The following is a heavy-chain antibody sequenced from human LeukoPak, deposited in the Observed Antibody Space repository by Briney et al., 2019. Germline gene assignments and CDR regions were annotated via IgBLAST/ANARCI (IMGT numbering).Heavy chain of an antibody. J-gene: IGHJ3*02. CDR2: INPNSGGT. CDR3: ARLLWSGSYNAFDI. Sequence: ASVKVSCKASGYTFTGYYMRWVRQAPGQGLEWMGWINPNSGGTNYAQKFQGRVTMTRDTSISTAYMELSRLRSDDTAVYYCARLLWSGSYNAFDIWGQGTMVTVSS. CDR1: GYTFTGYY. V-gene: IGHV1-2*02. D-gene: IGHD1-26*01.